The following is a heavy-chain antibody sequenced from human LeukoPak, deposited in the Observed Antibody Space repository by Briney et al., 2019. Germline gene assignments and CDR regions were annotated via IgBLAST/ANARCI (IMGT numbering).Heavy chain of an antibody. D-gene: IGHD2-8*01. J-gene: IGHJ4*02. CDR1: GFPFNSFA. Sequence: PGGSLRLSCTGSGFPFNSFAMSWVRQAPGKGLEWVSAISDTGATTYDADSVKGRLTISRDNSRSTLYLQMNSLRAEDTALYYCAKVTSIGRYCTNGVCSPFDYWGQGTLVTVSS. CDR2: ISDTGATT. CDR3: AKVTSIGRYCTNGVCSPFDY. V-gene: IGHV3-23*01.